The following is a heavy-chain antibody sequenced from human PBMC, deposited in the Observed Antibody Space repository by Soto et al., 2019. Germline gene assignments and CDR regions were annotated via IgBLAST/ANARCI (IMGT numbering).Heavy chain of an antibody. CDR1: GGSVNSDNFY. Sequence: RSLTCPVSGGSVNSDNFYWSWIRQPPGQVLEWIGYVFHIGNTNYSPSLKSRVTMSIDTSRNQFSLRLSSVTAADTAVYFCARHHIAGTAEFSDCWGRGNMVTVSS. CDR3: ARHHIAGTAEFSDC. CDR2: VFHIGNT. J-gene: IGHJ4*01. D-gene: IGHD2-21*01. V-gene: IGHV4-61*01.